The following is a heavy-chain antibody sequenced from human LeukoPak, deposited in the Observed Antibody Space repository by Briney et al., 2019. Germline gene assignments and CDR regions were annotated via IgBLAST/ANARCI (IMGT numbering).Heavy chain of an antibody. V-gene: IGHV1-69*05. CDR3: ARGRGYSYGRYNWFDP. CDR1: GGTFSSYA. D-gene: IGHD5-18*01. Sequence: SVKVSCKASGGTFSSYAISWVRQAPGHGLEWMGGIIPIFGTANYAQKFQGRVTVTTDESTSTAYMELSSLRSEDTAVYYCARGRGYSYGRYNWFDPWGQGTLVTVSS. CDR2: IIPIFGTA. J-gene: IGHJ5*02.